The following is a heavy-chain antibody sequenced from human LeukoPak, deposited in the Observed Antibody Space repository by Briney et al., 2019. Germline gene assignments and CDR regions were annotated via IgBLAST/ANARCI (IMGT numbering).Heavy chain of an antibody. Sequence: ASVKVSCKASGYTFTSYGISWVRQAPGQGLEWMGWISAYSGNTNYAQKLQGRVTMTTDTSTSTAYMELRSLRSDDTAVFYCASYSSSEEAFDIWGQGTMVTVSS. V-gene: IGHV1-18*01. CDR1: GYTFTSYG. CDR3: ASYSSSEEAFDI. D-gene: IGHD6-13*01. J-gene: IGHJ3*02. CDR2: ISAYSGNT.